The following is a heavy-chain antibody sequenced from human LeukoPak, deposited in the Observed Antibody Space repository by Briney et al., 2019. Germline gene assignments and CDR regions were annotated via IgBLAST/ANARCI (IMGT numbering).Heavy chain of an antibody. Sequence: GGSLRLSCAASGFTFSDYNMRWIRQAPGKGLEWVSSISRSGSTKYYADSVKGRFTISRDNAKNSLYLQMNSLRAEDTAVYYCARDHHRRLYDSQARDTFDIWGQGTMVTVSS. CDR2: ISRSGSTK. CDR3: ARDHHRRLYDSQARDTFDI. J-gene: IGHJ3*02. V-gene: IGHV3-11*04. D-gene: IGHD3-22*01. CDR1: GFTFSDYN.